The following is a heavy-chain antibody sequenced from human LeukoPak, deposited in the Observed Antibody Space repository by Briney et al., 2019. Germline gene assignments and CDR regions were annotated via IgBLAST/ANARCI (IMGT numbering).Heavy chain of an antibody. CDR2: IKQDGSEK. D-gene: IGHD3-3*01. CDR1: GFSFSTYW. CDR3: TRGASNYDFWSGYNV. J-gene: IGHJ6*04. V-gene: IGHV3-7*01. Sequence: GGSLRLSCAASGFSFSTYWMIWVRQAPGKGLEWVASIKQDGSEKYYVDSVKGRFTISRDNARNSMSLQMNSLRAEDTAIYYCTRGASNYDFWSGYNVWGKGTTVTVSS.